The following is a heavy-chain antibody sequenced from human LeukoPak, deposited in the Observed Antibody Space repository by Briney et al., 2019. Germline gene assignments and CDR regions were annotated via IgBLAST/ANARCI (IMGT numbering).Heavy chain of an antibody. CDR1: GFTFSSYW. D-gene: IGHD3-3*01. CDR2: IKQDGSEK. CDR3: ATDRGWRTSGYYLYYFEY. V-gene: IGHV3-7*01. J-gene: IGHJ4*02. Sequence: GGSLRLSCAASGFTFSSYWMSWVRQAPGKGLEWVANIKQDGSEKYYVDSVKGRFTISRDNAKNSLYLQMNSLRAEDTAVYYCATDRGWRTSGYYLYYFEYWGQGTLVTYSS.